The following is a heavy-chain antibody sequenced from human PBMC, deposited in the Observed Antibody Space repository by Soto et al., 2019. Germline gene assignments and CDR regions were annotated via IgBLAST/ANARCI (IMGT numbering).Heavy chain of an antibody. V-gene: IGHV1-2*02. J-gene: IGHJ4*02. Sequence: ASVKVSCKASGYTFTDYYVHWVRQAPGQVLEGMGWIHSKSGGRNYAQKFQGRVTMTRDTSISTAYIELSRLTYDDTAVYYCARGGITVFGVLDYWGQGTTLTVSS. D-gene: IGHD3-3*01. CDR3: ARGGITVFGVLDY. CDR1: GYTFTDYY. CDR2: IHSKSGGR.